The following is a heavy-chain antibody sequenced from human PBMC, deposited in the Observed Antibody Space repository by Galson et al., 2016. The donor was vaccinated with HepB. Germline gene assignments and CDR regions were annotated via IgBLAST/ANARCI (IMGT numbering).Heavy chain of an antibody. Sequence: SLRLSCAASGFTVSSNFMTWVRQAPGKGLEWVSVIHSAGSTYYADSVKGRFTISRDNSKNTLYLQMNSLRGEDTAVYYCASGYFHSSGSGADGYWGQGTLVTVSS. CDR2: IHSAGST. CDR3: ASGYFHSSGSGADGY. D-gene: IGHD3-22*01. V-gene: IGHV3-66*01. J-gene: IGHJ4*02. CDR1: GFTVSSNF.